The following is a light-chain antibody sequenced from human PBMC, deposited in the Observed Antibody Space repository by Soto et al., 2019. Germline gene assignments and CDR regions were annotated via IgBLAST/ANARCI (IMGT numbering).Light chain of an antibody. CDR3: QSYDTSLRAWV. J-gene: IGLJ1*01. CDR1: GSNIGAGSD. CDR2: GNN. V-gene: IGLV1-40*01. Sequence: QSVRTQPPSVSGAPGQRVATSCTGSGSNIGAGSDVHWYQQLPGMAPKLLVYGNNNRPSGVPDRLSGSKSATSASLAITGLQAEDEDDDYCQSYDTSLRAWVFGTGTKLTVL.